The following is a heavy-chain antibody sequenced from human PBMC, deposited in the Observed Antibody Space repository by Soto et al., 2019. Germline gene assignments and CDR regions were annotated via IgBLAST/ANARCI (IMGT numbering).Heavy chain of an antibody. CDR3: ARQVRAYSREYYYYYYGMDG. V-gene: IGHV4-39*01. Sequence: PSETLCVRSSVAGGSLGSIGYYWGWIRPPPGKGLEWIGSIYYSGSTYYNPSLKSRVTISVDTSKNQFSLKLSSVTAADTAVYYCARQVRAYSREYYYYYYGMDGWGQGTTVTVSS. CDR2: IYYSGST. CDR1: GGSLGSIGYY. J-gene: IGHJ6*02. D-gene: IGHD6-25*01.